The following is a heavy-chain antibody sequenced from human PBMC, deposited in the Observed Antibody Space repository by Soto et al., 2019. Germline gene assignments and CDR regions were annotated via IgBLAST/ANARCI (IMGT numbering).Heavy chain of an antibody. CDR3: ARRSRGWYFDY. J-gene: IGHJ4*02. Sequence: EVQLLESGGGLVQPGGSLRLSCAASGFTFSSYAMSWVRQAPGKGLEWVLAISGSGGSTYYADSVKGRFTISRAKSTPTLYLQMNSLRAEDTAVYYCARRSRGWYFDYWGQGTLVTVSS. CDR2: ISGSGGST. D-gene: IGHD6-19*01. CDR1: GFTFSSYA. V-gene: IGHV3-23*01.